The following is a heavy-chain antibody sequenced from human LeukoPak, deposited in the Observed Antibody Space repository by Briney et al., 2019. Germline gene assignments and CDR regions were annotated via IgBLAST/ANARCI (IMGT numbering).Heavy chain of an antibody. Sequence: GGSLRLSCAVSGFTFSNAWMGWVRQAPGKGLEWVGQIKSKSDGGTTDNAAPVKGRFTISRDDSRNTLYLQMNSLKTEDTAVYYCTTLYGSGSYYWGQGTLVTVSS. CDR1: GFTFSNAW. D-gene: IGHD3-10*01. CDR2: IKSKSDGGTT. V-gene: IGHV3-15*01. J-gene: IGHJ4*02. CDR3: TTLYGSGSYY.